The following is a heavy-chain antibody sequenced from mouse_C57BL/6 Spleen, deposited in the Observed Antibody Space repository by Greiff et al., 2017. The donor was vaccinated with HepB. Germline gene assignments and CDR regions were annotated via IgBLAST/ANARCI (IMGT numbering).Heavy chain of an antibody. J-gene: IGHJ3*01. Sequence: VQLQQPGAELVKPGASVKLSCKASGYTFTSYWMHWVKQRPGQGLEWIGMIHPNSGSTNYNEKFKSKATLTVDKSSSTAYMQLSSLTSEDSAVYYCARLYSNYVAWFAYWGQGTLVTVSA. D-gene: IGHD2-5*01. V-gene: IGHV1-64*01. CDR1: GYTFTSYW. CDR3: ARLYSNYVAWFAY. CDR2: IHPNSGST.